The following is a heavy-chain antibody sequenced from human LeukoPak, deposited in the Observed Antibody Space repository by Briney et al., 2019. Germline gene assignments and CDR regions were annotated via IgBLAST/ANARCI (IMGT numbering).Heavy chain of an antibody. V-gene: IGHV3-7*01. J-gene: IGHJ4*02. CDR3: ARVPGVTRYFDS. D-gene: IGHD4-23*01. CDR2: IKQDRREK. CDR1: GFTFTCCW. Sequence: PGGSLRLSCAASGFTFTCCWMSWVRQTPGKGLEWVASIKQDRREKFYADSVKGRFTISRDNAKNSLYLQVNSLRADDTAVYYCARVPGVTRYFDSWGQGILVTVSS.